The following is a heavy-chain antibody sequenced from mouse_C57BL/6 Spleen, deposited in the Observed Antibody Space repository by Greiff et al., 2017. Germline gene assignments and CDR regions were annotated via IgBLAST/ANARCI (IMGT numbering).Heavy chain of an antibody. J-gene: IGHJ1*03. CDR1: GFTFTDYY. CDR2: IRNKANGYTT. D-gene: IGHD1-1*01. V-gene: IGHV7-3*01. CDR3: ARSGDYYGSSYVPWYFDV. Sequence: EVMLVESGGGLVQPGGSLSLSCAASGFTFTDYYMSWVRQPPGKALEWLGFIRNKANGYTTEYSASVKGRFTISRDNSQSILYLQMNALRAEDSATYYCARSGDYYGSSYVPWYFDVWGTGTTVTVSS.